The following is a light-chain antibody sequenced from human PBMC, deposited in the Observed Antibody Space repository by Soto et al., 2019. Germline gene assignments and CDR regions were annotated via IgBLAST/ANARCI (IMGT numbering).Light chain of an antibody. CDR1: QTISSD. CDR3: QQSYSTPIT. V-gene: IGKV3-15*01. J-gene: IGKJ5*01. CDR2: GAS. Sequence: EIVMTQYPATLSVSPGQGATLSCRASQTISSDLAWYQHKPGQAPRLLIYGASTRATAIPARFSGSGSGTEFTLTISSLQSEDFATYYCQQSYSTPITFGQGTRLEIK.